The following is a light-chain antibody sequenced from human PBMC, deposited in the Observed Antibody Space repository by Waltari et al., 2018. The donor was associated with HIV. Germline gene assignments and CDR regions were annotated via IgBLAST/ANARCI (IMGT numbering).Light chain of an antibody. CDR1: QDISSY. V-gene: IGKV1-39*01. Sequence: DIQLTQSPSSLSAYVGDTVTIFCRASQDISSYLNWYQQKPGKAPKLLIYAASSLQSGVPSRFSGSGSGTDFTLTISSLQPEDFATYYCQQSYSTPRTFGQGTKVEIK. J-gene: IGKJ1*01. CDR2: AAS. CDR3: QQSYSTPRT.